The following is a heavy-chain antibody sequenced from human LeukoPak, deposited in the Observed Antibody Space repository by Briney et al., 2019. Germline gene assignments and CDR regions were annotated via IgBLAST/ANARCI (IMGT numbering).Heavy chain of an antibody. J-gene: IGHJ4*02. D-gene: IGHD6-19*01. Sequence: GRSLRLSCAASGFTFSSYAMHWVRQAPGKGLEWVAVISYDGSNKYYADSVKGRFTISRDNSKNTLYLQMNSLRADDTAVYYCAKDPVGIAVAGDYWGQGTLVTVSS. CDR1: GFTFSSYA. V-gene: IGHV3-30-3*01. CDR2: ISYDGSNK. CDR3: AKDPVGIAVAGDY.